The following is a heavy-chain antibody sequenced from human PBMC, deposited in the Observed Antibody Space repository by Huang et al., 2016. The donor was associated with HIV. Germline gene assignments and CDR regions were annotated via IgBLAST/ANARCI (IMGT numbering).Heavy chain of an antibody. D-gene: IGHD2-2*01. V-gene: IGHV1-69*01. CDR1: GGSFSNHV. CDR2: IIPILGTT. Sequence: QVQLVQSGAEVKKPGSSVEVSCKASGGSFSNHVFSWVRQGPGKGLGWMGGIIPILGTTNYAQKFQGRGTITADESTGTAYLELSSLRSEDTAVYFCARESNIVVVPHTIKFFDYWGQGTLVTVSS. J-gene: IGHJ4*02. CDR3: ARESNIVVVPHTIKFFDY.